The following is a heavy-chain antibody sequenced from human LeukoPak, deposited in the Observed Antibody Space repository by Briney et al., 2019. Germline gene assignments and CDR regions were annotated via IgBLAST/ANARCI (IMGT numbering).Heavy chain of an antibody. J-gene: IGHJ3*02. D-gene: IGHD3-22*01. Sequence: SETLSLTCTVSGGSISSSSYYWGWIRQPPGKGLEWIGSIYYSGSTYYNPSLKSRVTISVDTSKNQFSLKLSSVTAADTAVYYCARGHYDSSAYDAFDIWGQGTMVTVSS. CDR1: GGSISSSSYY. CDR3: ARGHYDSSAYDAFDI. V-gene: IGHV4-39*07. CDR2: IYYSGST.